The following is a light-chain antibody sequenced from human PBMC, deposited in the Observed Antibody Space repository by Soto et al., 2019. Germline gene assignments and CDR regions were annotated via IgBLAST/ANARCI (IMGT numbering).Light chain of an antibody. CDR1: KLGDKY. V-gene: IGLV3-1*01. J-gene: IGLJ2*01. Sequence: ELTQPPSVSVSPGQTASITCSGDKLGDKYACWYQQKPGQSPVLVIYQDSKRPSGIPERFSGSNSGNTATLTISGTQAMDEADYYCQAWDSSTEGVVFGGGTQLTVL. CDR2: QDS. CDR3: QAWDSSTEGVV.